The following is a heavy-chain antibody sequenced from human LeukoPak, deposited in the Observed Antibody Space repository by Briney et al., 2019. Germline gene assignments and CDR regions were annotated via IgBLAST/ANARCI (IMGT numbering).Heavy chain of an antibody. CDR1: GGSMNSYY. CDR3: ARLGGYSYYYDSSGYRLGELDY. V-gene: IGHV4-59*01. D-gene: IGHD3-22*01. Sequence: SETLSLTCSVSGGSMNSYYWSWIRQSPGKGLEWIGYIYYSGSTNYNPSLKSRVTISVDTSKNQFSLKLSSVTAADTAVYYCARLGGYSYYYDSSGYRLGELDYWGQGTLVTVSS. CDR2: IYYSGST. J-gene: IGHJ4*02.